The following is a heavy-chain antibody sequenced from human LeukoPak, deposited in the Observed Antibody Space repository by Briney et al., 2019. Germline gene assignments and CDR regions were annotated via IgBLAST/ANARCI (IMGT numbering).Heavy chain of an antibody. Sequence: GGSLRLAWPAAGFTFSYYAMTWVRQAPGKGPEWVSGIYGSGGITYYADSVKGRFTISRDDSKNTLYLQMNSLRAEDTAVYYCAKARGPAATHPDYWGQGTLVTVSS. V-gene: IGHV3-23*01. CDR1: GFTFSYYA. J-gene: IGHJ4*02. CDR2: IYGSGGIT. D-gene: IGHD6-25*01. CDR3: AKARGPAATHPDY.